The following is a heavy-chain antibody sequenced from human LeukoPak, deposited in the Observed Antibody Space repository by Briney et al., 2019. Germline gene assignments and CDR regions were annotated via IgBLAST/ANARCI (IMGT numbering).Heavy chain of an antibody. Sequence: HTGGSLRLSCAASGFTFSSYAMSWVRQAPGKGQEWVSAISGSGGSTYYADSVKGRFTISRDNSKNTLYLQMNSLRAEDTAVYYCAKRFITMIVVVAKEWGQGTLVTVSS. CDR2: ISGSGGST. D-gene: IGHD3-22*01. J-gene: IGHJ4*02. CDR1: GFTFSSYA. V-gene: IGHV3-23*01. CDR3: AKRFITMIVVVAKE.